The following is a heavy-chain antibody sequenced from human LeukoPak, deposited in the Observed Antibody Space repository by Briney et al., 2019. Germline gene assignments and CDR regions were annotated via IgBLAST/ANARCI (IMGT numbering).Heavy chain of an antibody. D-gene: IGHD3-22*01. V-gene: IGHV3-21*01. Sequence: GGSLRLFCAAWGFTYSSYSMNGVRQPRGKGLEWVSSISSSSSYIYYADSLRGRLTISRHNPKHSLYLPMNRLRAGDAPVYYCAREKQYYYDSGYPQPFDYWGQGTLVTVSS. CDR3: AREKQYYYDSGYPQPFDY. CDR1: GFTYSSYS. J-gene: IGHJ4*02. CDR2: ISSSSSYI.